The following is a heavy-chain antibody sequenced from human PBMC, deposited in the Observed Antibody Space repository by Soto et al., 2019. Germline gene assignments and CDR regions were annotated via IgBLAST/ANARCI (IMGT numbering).Heavy chain of an antibody. Sequence: SVKVSCKASGGTFSSYTISWVRQAPGQGLEWMGRIIPILGIANYAQKFQGRVTITADKSTSTAYMELSSLRSEDTAVYYCARSRPYDSSGYYYPDWGQGTLVTVSS. V-gene: IGHV1-69*02. CDR2: IIPILGIA. CDR1: GGTFSSYT. D-gene: IGHD3-22*01. CDR3: ARSRPYDSSGYYYPD. J-gene: IGHJ4*02.